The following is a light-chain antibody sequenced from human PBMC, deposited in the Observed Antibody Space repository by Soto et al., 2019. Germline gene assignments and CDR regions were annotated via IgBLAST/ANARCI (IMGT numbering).Light chain of an antibody. CDR1: QGIGVY. V-gene: IGKV1-27*01. CDR2: AAS. J-gene: IGKJ4*01. CDR3: QKYNSAPLT. Sequence: DIQMTQSPSSVSASVGDRVTITCRASQGIGVYLAWFQQKPGKVPKLLIYAASALQSGVPSRFSGSGSGTDFTLTISSLQPEDIATYYCQKYNSAPLTFGGGTKVDIK.